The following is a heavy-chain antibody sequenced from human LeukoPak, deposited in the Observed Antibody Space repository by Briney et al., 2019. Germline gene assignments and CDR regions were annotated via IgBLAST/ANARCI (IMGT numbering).Heavy chain of an antibody. CDR1: GGSISSGGYY. D-gene: IGHD4-17*01. Sequence: PSQTLSLTCTVSGGSISSGGYYWSWIRQHPGKGLEWIGYIYYSGSTYYNPSLKSRVTISVDTSKNQFSLKLSSVTAADTAVYYCARVAYGDDHTKIDYWGQGTLVTVSS. V-gene: IGHV4-31*03. CDR2: IYYSGST. CDR3: ARVAYGDDHTKIDY. J-gene: IGHJ4*02.